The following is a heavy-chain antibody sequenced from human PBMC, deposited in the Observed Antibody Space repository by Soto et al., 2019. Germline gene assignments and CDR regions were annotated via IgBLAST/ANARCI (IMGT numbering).Heavy chain of an antibody. CDR2: IYPGDSDT. Sequence: XESLKISCKGSGCSFTTYWIGWVRQMPGKGLEWMGIIYPGDSDTRYSPSFQGQVTISVDKSISAAYLQWSSLKASDSAIYYCARREGGRLDYWGQGTMVTVSS. V-gene: IGHV5-51*01. CDR1: GCSFTTYW. J-gene: IGHJ4*02. CDR3: ARREGGRLDY.